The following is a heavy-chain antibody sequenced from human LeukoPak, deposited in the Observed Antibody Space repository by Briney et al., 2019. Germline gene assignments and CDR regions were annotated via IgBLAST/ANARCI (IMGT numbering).Heavy chain of an antibody. D-gene: IGHD3-3*01. CDR2: IKQDGSEK. Sequence: PGGSLRLSCAASGFTFSSYWMNWVRQAPGKGLEWVANIKQDGSEKYYVDSVKGRFTISRDNAKNSLYLQMNSLRAEDTAVYYCARDERGYDFWSGYYTGSPWFDPWGQGTLVTVS. J-gene: IGHJ5*02. CDR1: GFTFSSYW. V-gene: IGHV3-7*01. CDR3: ARDERGYDFWSGYYTGSPWFDP.